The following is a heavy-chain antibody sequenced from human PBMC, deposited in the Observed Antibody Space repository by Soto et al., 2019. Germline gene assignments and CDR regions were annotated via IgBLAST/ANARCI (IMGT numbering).Heavy chain of an antibody. CDR2: ISGSGGST. CDR3: ASAFITMVRGVPSYYFDY. CDR1: GFTFSSYA. Sequence: GGSLRLSCAASGFTFSSYAMSWVRQAPGKGLEWVSAISGSGGSTYYADSVKGRFTISRDNSKNTLYLQMNSLRAEDTAVYYCASAFITMVRGVPSYYFDYWGQGTLVTV. D-gene: IGHD3-10*01. V-gene: IGHV3-23*01. J-gene: IGHJ4*02.